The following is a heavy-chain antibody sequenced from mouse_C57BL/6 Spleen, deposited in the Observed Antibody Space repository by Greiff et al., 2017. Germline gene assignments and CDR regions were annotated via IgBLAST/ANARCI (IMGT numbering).Heavy chain of an antibody. J-gene: IGHJ3*01. D-gene: IGHD2-4*01. CDR3: AGYDYDDGAEFAY. CDR1: GFSLTSYG. Sequence: QVHVKQSGPGLVQPSQSLSITCTVSGFSLTSYGVHWVRQSPGKGLEWLGVIWSGGSTDYNAAFISRLSISRDNSKSQVFFKMNSLQADNTARYYCAGYDYDDGAEFAYWGQGTLVTVSA. CDR2: IWSGGST. V-gene: IGHV2-2*01.